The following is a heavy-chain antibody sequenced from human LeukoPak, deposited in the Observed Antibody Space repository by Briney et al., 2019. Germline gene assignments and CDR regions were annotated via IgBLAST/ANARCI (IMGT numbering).Heavy chain of an antibody. D-gene: IGHD5-24*01. V-gene: IGHV3-30*03. CDR3: ARGIQGYNWVGFDY. CDR2: ISYDGSNK. Sequence: GGSLRLSCAASGFTFSSYGMHWVRQAPGKGLEWVAVISYDGSNKYYADSVKGRFTISRDNSKSTLYLQMNSLRAEDTAVYYCARGIQGYNWVGFDYWGQGTLVTVSS. CDR1: GFTFSSYG. J-gene: IGHJ4*02.